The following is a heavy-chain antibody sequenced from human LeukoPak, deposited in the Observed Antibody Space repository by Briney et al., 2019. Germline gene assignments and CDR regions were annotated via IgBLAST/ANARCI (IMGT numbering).Heavy chain of an antibody. V-gene: IGHV4-39*01. CDR2: IYYSGST. Sequence: PSETLSLTCTVSGGSISSYYWGWIRQPPGKGLEWIGSIYYSGSTYYNPSLRSRITISVDTSKNEFSLKLSSVTAADTALYYCARHGTEWELLFFDYWGQGTLVTVSS. J-gene: IGHJ4*02. CDR1: GGSISSYY. D-gene: IGHD1-26*01. CDR3: ARHGTEWELLFFDY.